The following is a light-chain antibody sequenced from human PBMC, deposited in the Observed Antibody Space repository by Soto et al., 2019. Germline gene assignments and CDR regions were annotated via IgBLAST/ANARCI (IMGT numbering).Light chain of an antibody. CDR1: QSVGSY. Sequence: EIVLTQSPATLSLSPGDRATLSCRASQSVGSYLGWYQQRPGQAPRLLIYDASNRATGIPARFSGSGSGTDFTLTISSLEPEDFAVYYCQQRSDWPSTFGGGTKVEIE. CDR3: QQRSDWPST. J-gene: IGKJ4*01. CDR2: DAS. V-gene: IGKV3-11*01.